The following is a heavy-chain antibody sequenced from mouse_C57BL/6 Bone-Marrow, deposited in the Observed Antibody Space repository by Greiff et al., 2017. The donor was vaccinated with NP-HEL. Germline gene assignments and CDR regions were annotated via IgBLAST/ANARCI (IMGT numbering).Heavy chain of an antibody. V-gene: IGHV5-4*03. CDR3: ARVFFRYFDV. J-gene: IGHJ1*03. Sequence: DVMLVESGGGLVKPGGSLKLSCAASGFTFSSYAMSWVRQTPEKRLEWVATISDGGSYTYYPANVKGRFTISRDNAKNNLYLQMSHLKSEDTAMYYCARVFFRYFDVWGTGTTVTVSS. CDR2: ISDGGSYT. CDR1: GFTFSSYA.